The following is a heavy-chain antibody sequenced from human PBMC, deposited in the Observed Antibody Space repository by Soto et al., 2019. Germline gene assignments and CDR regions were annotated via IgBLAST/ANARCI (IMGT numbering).Heavy chain of an antibody. Sequence: GASVKVSCKASGYTFTSYAMHWVRQAPGQRLEWMGWINAGNGNTKYSQKIQGRVTITRDTSASTAYMELSSLRSEDTAVYYCARGLAPYYFDYWGQGTLVTVSS. V-gene: IGHV1-3*01. CDR2: INAGNGNT. CDR3: ARGLAPYYFDY. CDR1: GYTFTSYA. J-gene: IGHJ4*02. D-gene: IGHD6-19*01.